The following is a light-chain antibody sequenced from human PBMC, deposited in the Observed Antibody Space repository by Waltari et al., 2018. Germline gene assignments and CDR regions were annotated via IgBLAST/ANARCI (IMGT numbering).Light chain of an antibody. CDR3: CSYAGSSTTL. V-gene: IGLV2-23*01. Sequence: PASVSGSPGQSITISCTGTSSDVGSYNLVSWYQQHPGKAPKLMIYEGSKRPSGVSNRFSGSKSGNTASLTISGLQAEDEADYYCCSYAGSSTTLFGGGTKLTVL. CDR1: SSDVGSYNL. J-gene: IGLJ2*01. CDR2: EGS.